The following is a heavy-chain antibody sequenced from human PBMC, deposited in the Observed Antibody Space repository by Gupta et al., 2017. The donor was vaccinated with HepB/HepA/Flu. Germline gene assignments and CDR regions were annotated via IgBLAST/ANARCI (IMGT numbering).Heavy chain of an antibody. CDR3: GRVGEAGY. CDR2: VSADGKTA. V-gene: IGHV3-74*01. Sequence: EVQLIESGGGLVQPGGSLRLSCAASGFTCSGYWMHWVRQTPGKGLVWVSDVSADGKTAFYADSVKGRFTISRYNANTVYLQMNSLRVEDTAVYYCGRVGEAGYWGQGALVTVSS. CDR1: GFTCSGYW. J-gene: IGHJ4*02. D-gene: IGHD4-17*01.